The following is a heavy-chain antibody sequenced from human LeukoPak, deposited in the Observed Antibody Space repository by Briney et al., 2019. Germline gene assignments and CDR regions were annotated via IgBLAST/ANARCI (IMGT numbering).Heavy chain of an antibody. CDR3: ARGYSYGYDYYYGIDV. V-gene: IGHV3-30-3*01. CDR2: ISYDGSNK. J-gene: IGHJ6*02. D-gene: IGHD5-18*01. Sequence: GGSLRLSCVASGFTFNSFAMHWVRQAPGKGLEWVAVISYDGSNKYYADSVRGPFTISRDNSKNTLYLQRNSLRAEDTAVYYCARGYSYGYDYYYGIDVWGQGTTVTVSS. CDR1: GFTFNSFA.